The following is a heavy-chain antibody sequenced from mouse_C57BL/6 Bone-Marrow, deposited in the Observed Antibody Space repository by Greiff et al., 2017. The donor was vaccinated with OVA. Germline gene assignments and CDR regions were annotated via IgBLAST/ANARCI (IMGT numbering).Heavy chain of an antibody. CDR1: GYTFTSYG. J-gene: IGHJ2*01. CDR2: IYPKSGNT. V-gene: IGHV1-81*01. Sequence: VQLQESGAELARPGASVKLSCKASGYTFTSYGISWVKQRTGQGLEWIGEIYPKSGNTYYNEKFKGKATLTADKSSSTAYMELRSLTSEDSAVYFCARFERWPYFDYWGQGTTLTVSS. CDR3: ARFERWPYFDY. D-gene: IGHD2-3*01.